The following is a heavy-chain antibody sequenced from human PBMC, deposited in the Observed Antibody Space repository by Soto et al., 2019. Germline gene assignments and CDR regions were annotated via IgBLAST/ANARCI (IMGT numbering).Heavy chain of an antibody. CDR2: IFHTGST. CDR3: ARGATATTARGAFDI. V-gene: IGHV4-31*03. CDR1: AGSISSPGYY. J-gene: IGHJ3*02. D-gene: IGHD1-1*01. Sequence: QVQLQESGPGLMKPSQTLSLTCSVSAGSISSPGYYWSWIRQHPGKGLEWVGYIFHTGSTDYNPSLKSRLTMSVDTSKNQFSLKLTSVTAADTALYYCARGATATTARGAFDIWGQGTMVTVSS.